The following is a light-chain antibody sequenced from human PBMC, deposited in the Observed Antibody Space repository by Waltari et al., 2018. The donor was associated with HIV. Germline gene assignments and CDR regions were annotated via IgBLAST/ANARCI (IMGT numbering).Light chain of an antibody. CDR3: QSYDSSNVV. CDR1: SGRIASNY. V-gene: IGLV6-57*01. CDR2: EDN. Sequence: NFMLTQPHSVSESPGKTVTISCTRSSGRIASNYVPWYQQRPGSSPTTVIYEDNQIPYGGPDLFSGSIDSSSTSASRTISGLKTEDEADYYCQSYDSSNVVFGGGTKLTVL. J-gene: IGLJ2*01.